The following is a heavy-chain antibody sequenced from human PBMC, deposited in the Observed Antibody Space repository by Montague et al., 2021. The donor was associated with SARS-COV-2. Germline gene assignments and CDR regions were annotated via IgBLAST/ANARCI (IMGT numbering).Heavy chain of an antibody. J-gene: IGHJ6*02. CDR1: GGSFSGYY. CDR2: NNYSGST. Sequence: SETLSLTCAVYGGSFSGYYWTWIRQPPGKGLEWIGENNYSGSTNYNPSLKSRVTMSVDMSKNQFSLKLRSVTAADTAVYYCARGRGFAVLFDFYYYGMDVWGQGTTVTVSS. CDR3: ARGRGFAVLFDFYYYGMDV. V-gene: IGHV4-34*01. D-gene: IGHD5-12*01.